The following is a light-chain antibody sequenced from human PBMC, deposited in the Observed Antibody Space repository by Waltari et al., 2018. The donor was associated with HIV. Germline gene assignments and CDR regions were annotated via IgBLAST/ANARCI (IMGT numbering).Light chain of an antibody. J-gene: IGLJ2*01. CDR1: RSDVGSYNL. V-gene: IGLV2-23*01. Sequence: QSALTQTASVSGSHGQSIHYSCTGTRSDVGSYNLVSCYQPHHGKAPKLMIFEANKRPSVVSNRFSGSKSGNTASLTISGLQAEYEADYYCSSYATAGTYVLFVGGTKLTVL. CDR3: SSYATAGTYVL. CDR2: EAN.